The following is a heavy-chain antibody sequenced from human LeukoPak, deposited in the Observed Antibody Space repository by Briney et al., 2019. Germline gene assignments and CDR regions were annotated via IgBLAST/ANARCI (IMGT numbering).Heavy chain of an antibody. CDR1: GYTFTSYG. CDR3: ARDRVYYDSSGYRPFDY. CDR2: ISVYNGNT. V-gene: IGHV1-18*01. Sequence: GASVKVSCKASGYTFTSYGISWVRQAPGQGLEWMGWISVYNGNTNYAQKLQGRVTMTTDTSTSTAYMELRSLRSDDTAVYYCARDRVYYDSSGYRPFDYWGQGTLVIVSS. D-gene: IGHD3-22*01. J-gene: IGHJ4*02.